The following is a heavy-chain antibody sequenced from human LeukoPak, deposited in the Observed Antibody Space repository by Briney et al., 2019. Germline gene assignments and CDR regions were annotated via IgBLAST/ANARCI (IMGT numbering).Heavy chain of an antibody. CDR2: IYSIGIT. V-gene: IGHV4-59*01. J-gene: IGHJ4*01. CDR1: GGSISGYY. Sequence: SETLSLTCTVSGGSISGYYWSWIRQPPGKGLELIGYIYSIGITDYNPSLKSRVTISVDTSKNQFSLKLSSVTAADTAVYYCARFIGSSGYYDYWGHGTLVTVPS. D-gene: IGHD3-22*01. CDR3: ARFIGSSGYYDY.